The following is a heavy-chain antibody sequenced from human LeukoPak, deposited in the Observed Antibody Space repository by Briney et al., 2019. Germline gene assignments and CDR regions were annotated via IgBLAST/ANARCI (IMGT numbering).Heavy chain of an antibody. CDR1: GGSIDSYY. D-gene: IGHD3-10*01. CDR3: ARTRHGSDYLGLFDY. J-gene: IGHJ4*02. Sequence: SETLSLTCTVSGGSIDSYYWNWVRQPPGKGLDWMGYIYYSGSTNYNPSLKSRVTISVDTSKKQFSLNLNSVTAADAAVYYCARTRHGSDYLGLFDYWGQGTLVTVSS. V-gene: IGHV4-59*01. CDR2: IYYSGST.